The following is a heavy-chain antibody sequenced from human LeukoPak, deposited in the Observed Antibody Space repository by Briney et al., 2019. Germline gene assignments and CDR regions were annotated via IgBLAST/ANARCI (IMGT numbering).Heavy chain of an antibody. CDR2: INHSGST. Sequence: PSETLSLTCAVYGGSFSGYYWSWIRQPPGKRLEWIGEINHSGSTNYNPSLKSRVTISVDTSKNQFSLKLSSVTAADTAVYYCARGLSYYYDSSGYPNWFDPWGQGTLVTVSS. J-gene: IGHJ5*02. CDR3: ARGLSYYYDSSGYPNWFDP. CDR1: GGSFSGYY. D-gene: IGHD3-22*01. V-gene: IGHV4-34*01.